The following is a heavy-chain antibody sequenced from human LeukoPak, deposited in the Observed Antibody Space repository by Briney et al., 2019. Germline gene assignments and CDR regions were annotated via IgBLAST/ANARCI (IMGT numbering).Heavy chain of an antibody. J-gene: IGHJ4*02. Sequence: ASVKVSCKASGYTFTTYGIGWVRQAPGQGLEWMGWISAYNGNTTYPQNLQDRVTITTDTSTSTAYMELRSLTSDDTALYYCARSDYDYVWGTYRQSYFDYWGQGTLVTVSS. CDR2: ISAYNGNT. V-gene: IGHV1-18*01. CDR1: GYTFTTYG. D-gene: IGHD3-16*02. CDR3: ARSDYDYVWGTYRQSYFDY.